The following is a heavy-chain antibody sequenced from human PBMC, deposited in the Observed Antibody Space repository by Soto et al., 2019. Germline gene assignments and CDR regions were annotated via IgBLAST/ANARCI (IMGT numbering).Heavy chain of an antibody. V-gene: IGHV1-8*01. Sequence: ASVKVSCKASGYTFTSYDINWVRQATGQGLEWMGWMNPNSGNTGYAQKFQGRVTMTRNTSISTAYLELSSVTAADTAVYYCARARADGYYGMDVWGQGTTVTVSS. J-gene: IGHJ6*02. CDR1: GYTFTSYD. CDR3: ARARADGYYGMDV. CDR2: MNPNSGNT.